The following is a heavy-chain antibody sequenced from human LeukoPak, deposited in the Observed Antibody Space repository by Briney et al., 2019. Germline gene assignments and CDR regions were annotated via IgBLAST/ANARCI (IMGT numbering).Heavy chain of an antibody. Sequence: PGGSLRLSCAASGFTFSSYAMNWVRQAPGKGLEWVSAISGSGGTTYYADSVKGRFTISRDNYKNTLYLQMNSLRAEDTAVYYCARPPHAYGFDLWGQGTMVTVSS. CDR3: ARPPHAYGFDL. CDR2: ISGSGGTT. J-gene: IGHJ3*01. V-gene: IGHV3-23*01. CDR1: GFTFSSYA.